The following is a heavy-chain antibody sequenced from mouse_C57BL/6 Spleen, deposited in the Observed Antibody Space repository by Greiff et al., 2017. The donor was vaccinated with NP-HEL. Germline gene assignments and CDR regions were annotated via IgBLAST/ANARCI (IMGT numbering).Heavy chain of an antibody. CDR3: IYNGNPAWFAY. J-gene: IGHJ3*01. CDR2: IDPENGAT. CDR1: GFNIKDDY. D-gene: IGHD2-1*01. Sequence: EVQLQESGAELVRPGASVKLSCTASGFNIKDDYMHWVQQRPEQGLEWIGWIDPENGATEYVSQFQGKATITADTSSNTAYLQLSSLTSEDAAVYYCIYNGNPAWFAYWGQGTLVTVSA. V-gene: IGHV14-4*01.